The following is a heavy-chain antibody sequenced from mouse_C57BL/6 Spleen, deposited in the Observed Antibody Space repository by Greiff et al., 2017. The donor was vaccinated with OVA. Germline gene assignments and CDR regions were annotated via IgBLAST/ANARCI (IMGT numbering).Heavy chain of an antibody. J-gene: IGHJ1*03. V-gene: IGHV1-80*01. CDR2: IYPGDGDT. CDR1: GYAFSSYW. D-gene: IGHD1-1*01. CDR3: ARNWDYGSSPGYFDV. Sequence: QVQLKESGAELVKPGASVKISCKASGYAFSSYWMNWVKQRPGKGLEWIGQIYPGDGDTNYNGKFKGKATLTADKSSSTAYMQLSSLTSEDSAVYFCARNWDYGSSPGYFDVWGTGTTVTVSS.